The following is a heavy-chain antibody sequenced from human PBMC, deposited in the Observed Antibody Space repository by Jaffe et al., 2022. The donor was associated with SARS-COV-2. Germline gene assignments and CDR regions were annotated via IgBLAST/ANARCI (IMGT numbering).Heavy chain of an antibody. CDR1: GYTFTNNG. V-gene: IGHV1-18*01. D-gene: IGHD1-26*01. Sequence: QVQLVQSAAEVKKPGASVKVSCKASGYTFTNNGISWVRQAPGQGPEWMGWIRPDNGNTNYAQKFQGRVTMTTDTPTRTAYMELRSLRSDDTAVYYCARDGVGATTTYFQHWGQGTLVTVSS. CDR2: IRPDNGNT. J-gene: IGHJ1*01. CDR3: ARDGVGATTTYFQH.